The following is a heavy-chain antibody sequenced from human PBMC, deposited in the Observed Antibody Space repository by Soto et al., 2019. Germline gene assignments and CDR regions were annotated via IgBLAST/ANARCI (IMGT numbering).Heavy chain of an antibody. CDR2: INWNDRK. D-gene: IGHD2-15*01. J-gene: IGHJ3*02. CDR3: AHRHDLGGFDI. V-gene: IGHV2-5*01. CDR1: GFSLNTRAVG. Sequence: QITLKESGPTLVKPTQTLTLTCTYSGFSLNTRAVGVGWIRQPPGKALEWLALINWNDRKRYSPSLKDRLTITKDTSKNHVVLTMTNIDPVDTATYYCAHRHDLGGFDIWGQGTTVTVSS.